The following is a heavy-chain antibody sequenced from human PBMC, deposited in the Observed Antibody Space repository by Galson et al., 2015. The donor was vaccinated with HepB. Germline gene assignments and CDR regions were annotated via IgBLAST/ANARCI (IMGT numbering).Heavy chain of an antibody. CDR1: GFTFSSYA. J-gene: IGHJ6*02. CDR2: ISGSGGST. Sequence: SLRLSCAASGFTFSSYAMSWVRQAPGKGLEWVSAISGSGGSTYYADSVKGRFTISRDNSKNTLYLQMNSLRAEDTAVYYCAKDLLPGGDSSGADVWGQGTTVTVSS. D-gene: IGHD3-22*01. V-gene: IGHV3-23*01. CDR3: AKDLLPGGDSSGADV.